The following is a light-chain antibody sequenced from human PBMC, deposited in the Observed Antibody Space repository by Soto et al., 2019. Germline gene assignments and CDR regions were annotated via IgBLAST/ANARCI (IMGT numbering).Light chain of an antibody. V-gene: IGLV2-14*01. Sequence: QSALTQPASVSGSPGQSITISCTGTSSDIGAYNYVSWYQQHAGKAPKLMICEVSNRPSGVSHRFSGSKSGNTASLTISGLQAEDEADYYCNSYANTYVLVFGGGTKLTVL. CDR2: EVS. CDR3: NSYANTYVLV. J-gene: IGLJ3*02. CDR1: SSDIGAYNY.